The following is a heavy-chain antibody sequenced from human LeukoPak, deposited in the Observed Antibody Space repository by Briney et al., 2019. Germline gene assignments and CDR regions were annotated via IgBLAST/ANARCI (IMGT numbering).Heavy chain of an antibody. V-gene: IGHV4-39*07. CDR2: IFYSGST. CDR1: SGSISTSNYY. CDR3: ARWDHTFDY. J-gene: IGHJ4*02. D-gene: IGHD1-26*01. Sequence: SETLSLTCTVSSGSISTSNYYWGWVRQPPGKALEWIGNIFYSGSTYYSPSLKSRVTISLDTSRNQFSLKLNSVTAADTAVYYCARWDHTFDYWGQGTLVTVSS.